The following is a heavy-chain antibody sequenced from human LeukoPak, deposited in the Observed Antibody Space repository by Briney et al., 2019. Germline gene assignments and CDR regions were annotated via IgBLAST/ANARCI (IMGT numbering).Heavy chain of an antibody. J-gene: IGHJ4*02. CDR1: GYTFTDYF. V-gene: IGHV1-2*02. CDR3: ATANYGGNSYFAY. Sequence: ASVKVSCKASGYTFTDYFMHWVRQAPGQGLEWMGWINPNSGGTNYAQKFQGRVTMTRDTSISTAYMELSRLTSDDTAVYYCATANYGGNSYFAYWGQGTLVTVSS. CDR2: INPNSGGT. D-gene: IGHD4-23*01.